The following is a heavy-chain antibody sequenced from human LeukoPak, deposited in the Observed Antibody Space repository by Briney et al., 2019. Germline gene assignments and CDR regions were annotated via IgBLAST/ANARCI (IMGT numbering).Heavy chain of an antibody. CDR2: MSNDGRSE. CDR1: GFSFTRYG. D-gene: IGHD4-23*01. V-gene: IGHV3-30*03. J-gene: IGHJ4*02. CDR3: ARGTTVVTGLFDY. Sequence: PGGSLRPSCAASGFSFTRYGMQWVRQAPGKGLDWLAVMSNDGRSEYYADSVKGRVTISRDNAKNSVYLQMNSLRDEDTAAYYCARGTTVVTGLFDYWGQGTLVTVSS.